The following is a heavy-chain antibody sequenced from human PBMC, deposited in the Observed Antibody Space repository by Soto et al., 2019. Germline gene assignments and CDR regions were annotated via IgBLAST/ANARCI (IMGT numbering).Heavy chain of an antibody. V-gene: IGHV3-23*01. Sequence: EVQLLETGGGLVQPGESLRLSCTASGFIFSNYAMTWVRQAPGRGLERVAKIAGGGGGTFYADSVKGRFTISRDNSKNTLYLQMTSLRDDDTAVYYCAKAAMYSSPFDSWGQGALVTVSS. CDR1: GFIFSNYA. CDR2: IAGGGGGT. CDR3: AKAAMYSSPFDS. J-gene: IGHJ4*02. D-gene: IGHD2-21*01.